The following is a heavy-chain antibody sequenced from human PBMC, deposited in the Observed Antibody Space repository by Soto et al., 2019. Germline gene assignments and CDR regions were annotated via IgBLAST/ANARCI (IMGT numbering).Heavy chain of an antibody. V-gene: IGHV4-39*01. CDR1: GGSISSSSYY. CDR2: IYYSGST. D-gene: IGHD3-16*01. CDR3: ARHCAGMITFGGAKRAEYFQH. Sequence: QLQLQESGPGLVKPSETLSLTCTVSGGSISSSSYYWGWIRQPPGKGLEWIGSIYYSGSTYYNPSLKSRVTISVDTSKNQFSLKLSSVTAADTAVYYCARHCAGMITFGGAKRAEYFQHWGQGTLVTVSS. J-gene: IGHJ1*01.